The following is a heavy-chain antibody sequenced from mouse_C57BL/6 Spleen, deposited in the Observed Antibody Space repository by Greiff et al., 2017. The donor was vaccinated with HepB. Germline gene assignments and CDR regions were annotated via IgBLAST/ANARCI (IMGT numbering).Heavy chain of an antibody. J-gene: IGHJ2*01. CDR1: GYAFSSSW. D-gene: IGHD1-1*01. V-gene: IGHV1-82*01. Sequence: QVHVKQSGPELVKPGASVKISCKASGYAFSSSWMNWVKQRPGKGLEWIGRIYPGDGDTNYNGKFKGKATLTADKSSSTAYMQLSSLTSEDSAVYFCARSTVVADYFDYWGQGTTLTVSS. CDR2: IYPGDGDT. CDR3: ARSTVVADYFDY.